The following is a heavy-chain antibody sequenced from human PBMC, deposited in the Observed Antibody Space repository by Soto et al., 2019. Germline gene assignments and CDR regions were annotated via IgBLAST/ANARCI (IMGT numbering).Heavy chain of an antibody. J-gene: IGHJ3*01. CDR1: GYTFINYG. CDR2: ITDYNGNT. D-gene: IGHD5-12*01. CDR3: ARDDFSGLWRSLDV. V-gene: IGHV1-18*04. Sequence: GASVKVSCKASGYTFINYGINWVRQAPGQGPEWMGWITDYNGNTNYARKFQGRVTMTTDTATSTAYMELRSLRSDDTAVYFCARDDFSGLWRSLDVWGQGTMVTVSS.